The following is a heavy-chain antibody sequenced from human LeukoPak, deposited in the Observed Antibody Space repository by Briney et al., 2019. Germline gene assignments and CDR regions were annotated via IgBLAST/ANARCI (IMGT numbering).Heavy chain of an antibody. D-gene: IGHD6-19*01. Sequence: PGGSLRLSCAASGFTFSSYAMHWVRQAPGKGLEWVAVISYDGSNKYYADSVKGRFTISRDNSKNTLYLQMNSLRAEDTAVYYCASQTRIAVLFDYWGQGTLVTVSS. CDR2: ISYDGSNK. CDR1: GFTFSSYA. J-gene: IGHJ4*02. V-gene: IGHV3-30-3*01. CDR3: ASQTRIAVLFDY.